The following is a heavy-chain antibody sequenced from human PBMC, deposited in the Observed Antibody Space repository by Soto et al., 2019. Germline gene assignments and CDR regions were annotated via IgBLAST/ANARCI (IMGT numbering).Heavy chain of an antibody. V-gene: IGHV1-8*01. CDR1: GYTFTSYD. CDR3: AGQRGYSYGVYGMDV. CDR2: MNPNSGNT. D-gene: IGHD5-18*01. Sequence: ASVKVSCKASGYTFTSYDINWVRQATGQGLEWMGWMNPNSGNTGYAQKFQGRVTMTRNTSISTAYMELSSLRSEDTAVYCCAGQRGYSYGVYGMDVWGQGTTVTVSS. J-gene: IGHJ6*02.